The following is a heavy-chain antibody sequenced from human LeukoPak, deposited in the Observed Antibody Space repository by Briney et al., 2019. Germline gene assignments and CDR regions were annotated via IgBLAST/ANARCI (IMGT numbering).Heavy chain of an antibody. J-gene: IGHJ4*02. D-gene: IGHD6-6*01. V-gene: IGHV3-30*18. CDR2: ISYDGSNK. CDR3: AKDNFFGGSSDYFDY. Sequence: PGGSLRLSCAASGFTFSSYGMHWVRQAPGKGLEWVAVISYDGSNKYYADSVKGRFAISRDNSKNTLYLQMNSLRAEDTAVYYCAKDNFFGGSSDYFDYWGQGTLVTVSS. CDR1: GFTFSSYG.